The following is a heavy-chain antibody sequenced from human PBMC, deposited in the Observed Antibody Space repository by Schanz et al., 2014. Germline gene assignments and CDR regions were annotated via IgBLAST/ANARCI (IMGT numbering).Heavy chain of an antibody. J-gene: IGHJ4*02. CDR1: GFSFSTYA. CDR3: ARGYSNIWSPMAY. Sequence: VQLVESGGGLVKPGGSLRLSCAASGFSFSTYAMHWVRQAPGKGLRCVAVISGNGGEKYYADSVKGRFTFSRDNSENTLFLEMNSLRLEDTAVYYCARGYSNIWSPMAYWGQGTLVAVSS. CDR2: ISGNGGEK. D-gene: IGHD6-13*01. V-gene: IGHV3-30*04.